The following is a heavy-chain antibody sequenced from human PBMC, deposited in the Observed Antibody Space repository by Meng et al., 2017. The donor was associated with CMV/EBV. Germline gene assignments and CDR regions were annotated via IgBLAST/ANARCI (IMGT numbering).Heavy chain of an antibody. D-gene: IGHD2-2*02. J-gene: IGHJ1*01. Sequence: KISCKASGGTFSSYAISWVRQAPGQRLEWMGGIIPIFGTANYAQKFQGRVTITTDESTSTAYMELSSLRSEDTAVYYCVRSYCSSTSCYIPPEYFQHWGQGTLVTVSS. CDR1: GGTFSSYA. CDR3: VRSYCSSTSCYIPPEYFQH. V-gene: IGHV1-69*05. CDR2: IIPIFGTA.